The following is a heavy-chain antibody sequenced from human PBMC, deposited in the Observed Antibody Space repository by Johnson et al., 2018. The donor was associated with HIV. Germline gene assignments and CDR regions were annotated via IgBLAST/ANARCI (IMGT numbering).Heavy chain of an antibody. J-gene: IGHJ3*02. D-gene: IGHD6-13*01. CDR1: GFTFSSYW. CDR2: IKQDGSEK. V-gene: IGHV3-7*01. Sequence: VQVLESGGGLVQPGGSLRLSCAASGFTFSSYWMSWVRQAPGKGLEWVANIKQDGSEKYYVDSVKGRFTISRDNAKNSLYLQMNSLRAEDTAVYYCARDSSSWSLGAFDIRGQGTMVTVSS. CDR3: ARDSSSWSLGAFDI.